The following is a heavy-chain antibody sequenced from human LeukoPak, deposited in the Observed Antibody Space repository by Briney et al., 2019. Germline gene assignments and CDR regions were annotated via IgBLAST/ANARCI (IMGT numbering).Heavy chain of an antibody. V-gene: IGHV3-49*03. Sequence: GGSLRLSCTASGFTFGDYAMSWFRQAPGKGLEWVGFIRSKAYGGTTEYAASVKGRFTISRDDSKSIAYLQMNSLKTEDTAVYYCTGSDDYEQWSWFDPWGQGTLVTVSS. J-gene: IGHJ5*02. D-gene: IGHD4/OR15-4a*01. CDR2: IRSKAYGGTT. CDR1: GFTFGDYA. CDR3: TGSDDYEQWSWFDP.